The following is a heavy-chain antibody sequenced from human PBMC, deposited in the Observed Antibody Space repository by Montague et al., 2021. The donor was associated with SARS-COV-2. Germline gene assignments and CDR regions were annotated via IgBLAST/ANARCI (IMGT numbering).Heavy chain of an antibody. CDR3: ARAPYYGPGKPYQFDY. CDR2: SYHSGTT. D-gene: IGHD3-10*01. Sequence: SETLSLTCTVSGYSINSNYYWGWTRQPPGKGLEWIGCSYHSGTTHYHPSLKSRVTITLDTSNNHCSLKVTSVTAAATAVYYCARAPYYGPGKPYQFDYWGRGTLVTVSS. V-gene: IGHV4-38-2*02. CDR1: GYSINSNYY. J-gene: IGHJ4*02.